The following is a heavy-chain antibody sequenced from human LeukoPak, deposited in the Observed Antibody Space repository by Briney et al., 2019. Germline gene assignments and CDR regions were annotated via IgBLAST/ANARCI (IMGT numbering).Heavy chain of an antibody. CDR2: IKQDGSEK. V-gene: IGHV3-7*01. J-gene: IGHJ3*02. CDR1: GFTFSDYY. D-gene: IGHD4-17*01. CDR3: ARDFWGSDYGDYVDAFDI. Sequence: GGSLRLSCAASGFTFSDYYMSWVRQAPGKGLEWVANIKQDGSEKYYVDSVKGRFTISRDNAKNSLYLQMNSLRAEDTAVYYCARDFWGSDYGDYVDAFDIWGQGTMVTVSS.